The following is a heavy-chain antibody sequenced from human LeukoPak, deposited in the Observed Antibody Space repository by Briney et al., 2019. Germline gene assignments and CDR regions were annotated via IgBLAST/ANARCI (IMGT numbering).Heavy chain of an antibody. D-gene: IGHD3-10*01. CDR2: IYYSGST. J-gene: IGHJ4*02. V-gene: IGHV4-61*08. CDR1: GGSISSGDYY. CDR3: ARFGSGSYYAFDY. Sequence: SETLSLTCTVSGGSISSGDYYWSWIRQPPGKGLEWIGYIYYSGSTNYNPSLKSRVTISVDTSKNQFSLKLSSVTAADTAVYYCARFGSGSYYAFDYWGQGTLVTVSS.